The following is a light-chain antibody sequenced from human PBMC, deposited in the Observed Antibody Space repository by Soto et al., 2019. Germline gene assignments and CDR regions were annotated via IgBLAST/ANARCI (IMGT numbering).Light chain of an antibody. CDR3: QQRYSTPYT. V-gene: IGKV1-39*01. Sequence: IQMTQSPSSLSASVGGRVTITCRASQSISSYLNWYQQKPGKAPKLLIYAASSLQSGVPSRFSGSGSGTDFTLTISSLQPEDFATYYCQQRYSTPYTFGQGTKVDIK. CDR1: QSISSY. J-gene: IGKJ2*01. CDR2: AAS.